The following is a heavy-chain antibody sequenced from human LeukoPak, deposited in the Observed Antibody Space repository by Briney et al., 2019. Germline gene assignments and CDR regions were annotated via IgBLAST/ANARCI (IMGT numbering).Heavy chain of an antibody. J-gene: IGHJ6*03. CDR2: INPNSGGI. CDR1: GYTFTGYY. D-gene: IGHD3-10*01. Sequence: ASVKVFCKASGYTFTGYYMHWVRQAPGQGLEWMGRINPNSGGINYAQKFQGRVTMTRATSISTAYMELSRLRSDDTAVYYCARVSGSGSYHYYYYMDVWGKGTTVTVSS. V-gene: IGHV1-2*06. CDR3: ARVSGSGSYHYYYYMDV.